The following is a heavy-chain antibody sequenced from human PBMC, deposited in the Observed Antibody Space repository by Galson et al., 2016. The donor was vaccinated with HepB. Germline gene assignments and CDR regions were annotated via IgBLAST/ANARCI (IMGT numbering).Heavy chain of an antibody. CDR2: ISYDGSSK. Sequence: SLRLSCAGSGFAFSNYGMHWVRQAPGKGLEWVAVISYDGSSKYSADSVKGRFTISRDNSKNTLYLQMNSLRVEDTAIYYCVRDPRKWQLGIRYGFDYWGQGTLVTVSS. D-gene: IGHD5-18*01. J-gene: IGHJ4*02. V-gene: IGHV3-30*03. CDR3: VRDPRKWQLGIRYGFDY. CDR1: GFAFSNYG.